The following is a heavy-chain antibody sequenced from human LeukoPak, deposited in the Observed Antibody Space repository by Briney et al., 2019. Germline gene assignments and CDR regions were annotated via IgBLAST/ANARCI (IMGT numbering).Heavy chain of an antibody. Sequence: GGSLRLSCAASGFIFSTYSMHWVRQAPGMGLEWVAYSRSSSGATFYAGSVKGRFTISRDNVRSSLYLQMNSLRDEDTAVYYCARDLAPGDGTVNFDYWGQGILVTVSS. D-gene: IGHD4-17*01. J-gene: IGHJ4*02. V-gene: IGHV3-48*02. CDR1: GFIFSTYS. CDR3: ARDLAPGDGTVNFDY. CDR2: SRSSSGAT.